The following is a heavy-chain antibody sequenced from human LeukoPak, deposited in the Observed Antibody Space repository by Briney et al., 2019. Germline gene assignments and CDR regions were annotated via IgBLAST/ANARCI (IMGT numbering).Heavy chain of an antibody. CDR1: GGSFSGYY. J-gene: IGHJ4*02. D-gene: IGHD7-27*01. CDR3: ARQRGWGFGSYFDY. V-gene: IGHV4-34*01. Sequence: PLETLSLTCAVYGGSFSGYYWSWIRQPPGKGLEWIGSIYYSGSTYYNPSLKGRVTISVDTSENQFSLKLSSVTAADTAVYYCARQRGWGFGSYFDYRGQGTLVTVSS. CDR2: IYYSGST.